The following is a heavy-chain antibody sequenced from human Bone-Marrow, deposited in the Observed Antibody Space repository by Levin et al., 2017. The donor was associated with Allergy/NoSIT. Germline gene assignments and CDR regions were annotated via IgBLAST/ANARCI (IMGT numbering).Heavy chain of an antibody. Sequence: MTSETLSLTCTVSGSSISSGYYWGWIRQPPGKGLEWLGSIYHSGSTYYNPSLKSRVTISVDTSKNQFSLKLSSVTAADTAVYYCARDWNMDVWGQGTTVTVSS. CDR3: ARDWNMDV. J-gene: IGHJ6*02. V-gene: IGHV4-38-2*02. CDR1: GSSISSGYY. D-gene: IGHD1-1*01. CDR2: IYHSGST.